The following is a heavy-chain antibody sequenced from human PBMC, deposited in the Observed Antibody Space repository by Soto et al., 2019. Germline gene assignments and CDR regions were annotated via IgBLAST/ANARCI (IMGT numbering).Heavy chain of an antibody. J-gene: IGHJ4*02. CDR2: FIPIFGTA. V-gene: IGHV1-69*13. CDR1: GGTFSSYA. D-gene: IGHD6-6*01. CDR3: ARSRAIAARSYYFDY. Sequence: GASVKVSCKASGGTFSSYAISWVRQAPGQGLEWMGGFIPIFGTANYAQKFQGRVTITADESTSTAYMELSSLRSEDTAVYYCARSRAIAARSYYFDYWGQGTLVTVSS.